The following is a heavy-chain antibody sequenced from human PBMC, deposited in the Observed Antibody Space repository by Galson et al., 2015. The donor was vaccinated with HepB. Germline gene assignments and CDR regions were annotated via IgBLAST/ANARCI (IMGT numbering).Heavy chain of an antibody. J-gene: IGHJ6*02. CDR2: IIPILGIA. CDR3: ARGSSHEGTYYYYGMDV. D-gene: IGHD1-1*01. V-gene: IGHV1-69*10. Sequence: SVKVSCKASGYIFTSYGISWVRQAPGQGLEWMGWIIPILGIANYAQKFQGRVTITADKSTSTAYMELSSLRSEDTAVYYCARGSSHEGTYYYYGMDVWGQGTTVTVSS. CDR1: GYIFTSYG.